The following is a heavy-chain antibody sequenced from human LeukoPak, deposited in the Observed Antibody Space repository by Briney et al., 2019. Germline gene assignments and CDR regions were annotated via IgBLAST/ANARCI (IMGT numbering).Heavy chain of an antibody. CDR1: GFTFSSYS. CDR2: ISSSSSYR. J-gene: IGHJ6*02. D-gene: IGHD3-10*01. CDR3: ARDRYYGSGSEIYYYYGMDV. V-gene: IGHV3-21*01. Sequence: GGSLTLSCAASGFTFSSYSMNWVRQAPGKGLEWVSSISSSSSYRYYADSVKGRFTISRDNAKNSLYLQMISLRAEDTAVYYCARDRYYGSGSEIYYYYGMDVWGQGTTVTVSS.